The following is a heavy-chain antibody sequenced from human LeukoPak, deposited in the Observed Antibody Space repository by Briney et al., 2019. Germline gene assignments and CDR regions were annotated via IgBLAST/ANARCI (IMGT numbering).Heavy chain of an antibody. D-gene: IGHD3-22*01. J-gene: IGHJ3*02. CDR3: ARSYYDSSGYFSAFDI. V-gene: IGHV4-4*07. CDR1: GGSISSYY. CDR2: IYTSGST. Sequence: SETLPLTCTVSGGSISSYYWSWIRQPAGKGLEWIGRIYTSGSTNYNPSLKSRVTISVDTSKNQFSLKLSSVTAADTAVYYCARSYYDSSGYFSAFDIWGQGTMVTVSS.